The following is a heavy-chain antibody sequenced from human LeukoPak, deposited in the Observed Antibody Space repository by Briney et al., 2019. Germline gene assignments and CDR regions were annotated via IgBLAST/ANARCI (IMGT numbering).Heavy chain of an antibody. D-gene: IGHD3-10*02. CDR1: GFTFNYYS. V-gene: IGHV3-48*01. Sequence: PGGSLRLSCAASGFTFNYYSMNWVRQAPGKGLEWVSYISSSTSPIYYADSVKGRFTISRDNAKNSLYLQMNSLRAEDTAVYYCAELGITMIGGVWGKGTTVTISS. CDR3: AELGITMIGGV. CDR2: ISSSTSPI. J-gene: IGHJ6*04.